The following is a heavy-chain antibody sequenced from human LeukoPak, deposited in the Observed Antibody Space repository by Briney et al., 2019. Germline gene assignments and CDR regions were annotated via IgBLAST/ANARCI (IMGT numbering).Heavy chain of an antibody. D-gene: IGHD2-21*01. CDR3: ARDLENRGLLFHRGAFAFDY. Sequence: ASVKVSCKASGYTFTGYYMHWVRQAPGQGLEWMGWINPNSGGTNYAQKFQGRVTMTRDTSISTAYMELSRLRSDDTAVYYCARDLENRGLLFHRGAFAFDYWGQGTLVTVSS. J-gene: IGHJ4*02. CDR2: INPNSGGT. CDR1: GYTFTGYY. V-gene: IGHV1-2*02.